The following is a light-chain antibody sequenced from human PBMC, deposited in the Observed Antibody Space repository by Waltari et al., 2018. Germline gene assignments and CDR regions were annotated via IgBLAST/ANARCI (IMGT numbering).Light chain of an antibody. CDR2: DAS. CDR1: QSVGTD. J-gene: IGKJ4*01. CDR3: QQRRNWPLT. V-gene: IGKV3-11*01. Sequence: EIVLTQSPAILSFSPGEGATPSCRASQSVGTDLAWYQQRPGQSPRLLIYDASYRATGIPARFSGSGSETDFTLTISSLQPEDFAVYYCQQRRNWPLTFGGGTRVQI.